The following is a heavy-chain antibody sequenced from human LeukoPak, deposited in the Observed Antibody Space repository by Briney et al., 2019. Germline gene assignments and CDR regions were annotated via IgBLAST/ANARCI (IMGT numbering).Heavy chain of an antibody. CDR1: GYSFTIYW. Sequence: TGESLKISCKTSGYSFTIYWIGWVRQMPGKGLEWMGIIYPGDSDTRYSPSFQGQVTISADKSISTAYLQWSSLRASDTAMYYCARLSYYYDSSGYRTPGYYFDYWGQGTLVTVSS. J-gene: IGHJ4*02. V-gene: IGHV5-51*01. CDR2: IYPGDSDT. D-gene: IGHD3-22*01. CDR3: ARLSYYYDSSGYRTPGYYFDY.